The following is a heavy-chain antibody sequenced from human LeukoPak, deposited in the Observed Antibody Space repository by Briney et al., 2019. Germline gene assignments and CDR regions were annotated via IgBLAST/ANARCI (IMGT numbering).Heavy chain of an antibody. CDR2: ISGSGGST. V-gene: IGHV3-23*01. Sequence: GVSLRLSCAASGFTFSSYAMSWVRQAPGKGLEWVSAISGSGGSTYYADSVKGRFTISRDNSKNTLYLQMNSLRAEDTAVYYCARGFNRGFDPWGQGTLVIVSS. CDR3: ARGFNRGFDP. CDR1: GFTFSSYA. J-gene: IGHJ5*02. D-gene: IGHD3-10*01.